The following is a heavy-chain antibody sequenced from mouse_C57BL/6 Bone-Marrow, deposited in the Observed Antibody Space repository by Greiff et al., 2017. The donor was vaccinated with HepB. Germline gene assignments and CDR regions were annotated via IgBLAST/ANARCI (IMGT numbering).Heavy chain of an antibody. CDR3: TSSYRYFDV. CDR2: IDPENGDT. V-gene: IGHV14-4*01. Sequence: DVKLVESGAELVRPGASVKLSCTASGFNIKDDYMHWVKQRPEQGLEWIGWIDPENGDTEYASKFQGKATITADTSSNTAYLQLSSLTSEDTAVYYCTSSYRYFDVWGTGTTVTVSS. CDR1: GFNIKDDY. J-gene: IGHJ1*03.